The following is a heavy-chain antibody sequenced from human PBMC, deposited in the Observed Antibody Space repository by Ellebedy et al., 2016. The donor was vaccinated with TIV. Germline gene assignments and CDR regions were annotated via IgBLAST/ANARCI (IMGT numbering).Heavy chain of an antibody. CDR2: TKEDGSER. D-gene: IGHD5-12*01. Sequence: GESLKISCAVSGFTFSSYSMNWVRQAPGKGLQWVGNTKEDGSERYYVDSVRGRFTISRDNTKNSLYLEMNSLRVEDTAVYYCARDRGYDTFDYWGQGILVTVSS. J-gene: IGHJ4*02. CDR3: ARDRGYDTFDY. V-gene: IGHV3-7*01. CDR1: GFTFSSYS.